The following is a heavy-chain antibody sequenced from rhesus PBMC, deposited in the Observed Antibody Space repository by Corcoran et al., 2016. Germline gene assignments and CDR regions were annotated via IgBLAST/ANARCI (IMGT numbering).Heavy chain of an antibody. D-gene: IGHD2-33*01. CDR3: ARVGGYLCSVN. J-gene: IGHJ4*01. CDR1: GGTISSGYCY. CDR2: IYSNSEST. V-gene: IGHV4S12*01. Sequence: QVQLQESGPGVVKPSATLSLTCAVSGGTISSGYCYWRWIRQPPGKGLEWIWGIYSNSESTNDNPSLKSRVTISKDTSKNQFSLKLSSVTATDTAVYYCARVGGYLCSVNWGQGVLVTVSS.